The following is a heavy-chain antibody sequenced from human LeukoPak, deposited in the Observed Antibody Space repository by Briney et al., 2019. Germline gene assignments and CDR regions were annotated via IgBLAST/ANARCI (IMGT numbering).Heavy chain of an antibody. D-gene: IGHD2-21*02. V-gene: IGHV4-61*01. CDR3: ARAVDCGGDCYSKNWFDP. J-gene: IGHJ5*02. CDR2: IYYSGST. Sequence: PSETLSLTCTVSGGSVSSGSYYWSWIRQPPGKGLEWIGYIYYSGSTKYNPSLKSRVTISVDRSKNQFSLKLSSVTAADTAVYYCARAVDCGGDCYSKNWFDPWGQGTLVTVSS. CDR1: GGSVSSGSYY.